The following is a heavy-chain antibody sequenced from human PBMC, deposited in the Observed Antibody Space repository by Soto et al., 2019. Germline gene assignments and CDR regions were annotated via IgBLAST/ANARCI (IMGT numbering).Heavy chain of an antibody. J-gene: IGHJ3*02. Sequence: EVQLVESGGGLVKPGGSLRLSCAASGFTFSSYSMNWVRQAPGKGLEWVSSISSSSSSIYYADSVKGRFTISRDNAKNSLYLQMNCLRAEDTAVYYCARGYHYYDSSGYDKGDAFDIWGQGTMVTVSS. CDR1: GFTFSSYS. CDR2: ISSSSSSI. D-gene: IGHD3-22*01. V-gene: IGHV3-21*01. CDR3: ARGYHYYDSSGYDKGDAFDI.